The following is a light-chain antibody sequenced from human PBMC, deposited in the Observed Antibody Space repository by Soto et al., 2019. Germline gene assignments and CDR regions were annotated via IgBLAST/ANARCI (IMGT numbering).Light chain of an antibody. Sequence: DVQMTQTPSSVSASVGVRVTITCRASERIGSWLAWYQQKPGKAPKLLIYGASNLQGKVPSRFSGSGSETYYALTISCLETEDFATYDCEESYGFPHTCGQGTEVEIK. CDR2: GAS. CDR3: EESYGFPHT. V-gene: IGKV1-12*01. CDR1: ERIGSW. J-gene: IGKJ2*01.